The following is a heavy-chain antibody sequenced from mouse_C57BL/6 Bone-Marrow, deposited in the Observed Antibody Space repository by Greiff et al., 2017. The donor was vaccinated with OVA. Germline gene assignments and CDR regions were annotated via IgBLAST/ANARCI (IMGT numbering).Heavy chain of an antibody. V-gene: IGHV1-81*01. D-gene: IGHD1-1*01. CDR2: IYPRSGNT. J-gene: IGHJ2*01. Sequence: VQLQQPGAELVKPGASVKLSCKASGYTFTSYGISWVKQRTGQGLEWIGEIYPRSGNTYYNEKFKGKATLTADKSSSTAYMELRSLTSEDSAVYFCARGGYYYGSSYDFDYWGQGTTLTVSS. CDR1: GYTFTSYG. CDR3: ARGGYYYGSSYDFDY.